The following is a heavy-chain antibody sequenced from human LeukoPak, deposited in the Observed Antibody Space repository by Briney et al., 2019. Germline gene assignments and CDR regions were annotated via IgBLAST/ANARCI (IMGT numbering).Heavy chain of an antibody. Sequence: GGSLRLSCAASGFTFSSYGMHWVRQAPGKGLEWVSYISSSGSTIYYADSVKGRFTISRDNAKNSLYLQMNSLRAEDTAVYYCARDRYYGSGSQGPSEMGYWGQGTLVTVSS. CDR1: GFTFSSYG. CDR3: ARDRYYGSGSQGPSEMGY. D-gene: IGHD3-10*01. V-gene: IGHV3-48*04. J-gene: IGHJ4*02. CDR2: ISSSGSTI.